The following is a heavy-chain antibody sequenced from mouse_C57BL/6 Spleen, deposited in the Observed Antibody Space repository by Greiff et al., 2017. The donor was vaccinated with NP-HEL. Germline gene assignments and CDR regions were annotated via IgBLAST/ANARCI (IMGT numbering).Heavy chain of an antibody. CDR1: GFTFSSYA. CDR2: ISDGGSYT. Sequence: EVQGVESGGGLVKPGGSLKLSCAASGFTFSSYAMSWVRQTPEKRLEWVATISDGGSYTYYPDNVKGRFTISRDNAKNNLYLQMSHLKSEDTAMYYCASGSYDGYYIYAMDYWGQGTSVTVSS. D-gene: IGHD2-3*01. V-gene: IGHV5-4*01. J-gene: IGHJ4*01. CDR3: ASGSYDGYYIYAMDY.